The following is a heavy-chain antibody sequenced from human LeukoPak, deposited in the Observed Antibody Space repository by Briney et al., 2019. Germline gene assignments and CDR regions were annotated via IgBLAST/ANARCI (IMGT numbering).Heavy chain of an antibody. J-gene: IGHJ4*02. CDR1: GGSISSGDYY. D-gene: IGHD2-15*01. V-gene: IGHV4-30-4*08. Sequence: SETLSLTCTVSGGSISSGDYYWSWIRQPPGKGLEWIGYIYYSGSTYYNPSLKSRVTISVDTSKNQFSLKLSSVTAADTAVYYCARLYCSGGSCYRPVDYWGQGTLVTVSS. CDR3: ARLYCSGGSCYRPVDY. CDR2: IYYSGST.